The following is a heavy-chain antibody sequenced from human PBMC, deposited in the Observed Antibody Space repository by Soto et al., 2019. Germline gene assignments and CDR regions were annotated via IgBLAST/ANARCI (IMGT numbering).Heavy chain of an antibody. J-gene: IGHJ4*02. D-gene: IGHD4-17*01. CDR2: MSGSGGST. Sequence: EVQLLESGGGLVQPGGSLRLSCAASGFRFSNYAMNWVRQAPGKGLEWVSSMSGSGGSTYYSDSVRGRFSISRDNSRDTLYLQMDSLRAEDAAVYYCAKDRGLSPSYGDYSPFASWGQGTLVIVSS. CDR3: AKDRGLSPSYGDYSPFAS. CDR1: GFRFSNYA. V-gene: IGHV3-23*01.